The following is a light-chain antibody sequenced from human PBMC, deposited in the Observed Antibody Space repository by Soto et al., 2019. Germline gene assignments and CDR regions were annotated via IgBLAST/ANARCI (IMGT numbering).Light chain of an antibody. CDR1: QSISNY. CDR3: QQSYSSPPT. V-gene: IGKV1-39*01. Sequence: DIQMTQSPSSLSASVGDRVTITCRASQSISNYLNWYQQKPGRAPKVLIFSASSLQSGVPSRFSGSGSGTDFTLTISSLQPEDFATYYWQQSYSSPPTFGQGTKV. CDR2: SAS. J-gene: IGKJ1*01.